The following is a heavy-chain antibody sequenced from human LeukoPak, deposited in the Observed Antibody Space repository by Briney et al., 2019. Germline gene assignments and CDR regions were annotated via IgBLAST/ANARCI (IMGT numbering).Heavy chain of an antibody. CDR1: GFTFSSYG. V-gene: IGHV3-33*01. CDR2: IWYDGSNK. J-gene: IGHJ6*02. CDR3: ARVFDDYSNYIYYYYGMDF. D-gene: IGHD4-11*01. Sequence: GRSLRLSCAASGFTFSSYGMHWVRQAPGKGLEWVAVIWYDGSNKYYADSVKGRFTISRDNSKNTLYLQMNSLRAEDTAVYYWARVFDDYSNYIYYYYGMDFWGQGPTVTVSS.